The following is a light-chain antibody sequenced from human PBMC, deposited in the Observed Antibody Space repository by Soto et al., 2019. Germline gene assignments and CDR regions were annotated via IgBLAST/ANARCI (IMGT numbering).Light chain of an antibody. V-gene: IGLV2-14*01. J-gene: IGLJ1*01. CDR2: GVS. Sequence: QSALTQPASVSGSPGQSITISCTGTISDFVVYNYVSWYQQHPGKAPKLMIYGVSNRPSEVSNRFSGSKSGNTASLTISGLQADDEADYYCSSHTISSALQVFGTGTKLTVL. CDR3: SSHTISSALQV. CDR1: ISDFVVYNY.